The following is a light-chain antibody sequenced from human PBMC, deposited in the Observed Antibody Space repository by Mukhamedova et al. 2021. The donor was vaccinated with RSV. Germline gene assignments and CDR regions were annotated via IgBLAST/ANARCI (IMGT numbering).Light chain of an antibody. CDR2: VAS. J-gene: IGKJ4*01. CDR3: QQSYSTLT. V-gene: IGKV1-39*01. Sequence: WYQCRVHGKAPKLPIHVASSLHSGVPSRFSGSGSGTDFTLTISSLQPEDFATYYCQQSYSTLTFGGGTKLEIK.